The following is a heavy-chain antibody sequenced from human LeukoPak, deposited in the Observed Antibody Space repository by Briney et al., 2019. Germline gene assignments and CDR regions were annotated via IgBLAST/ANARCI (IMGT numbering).Heavy chain of an antibody. J-gene: IGHJ5*02. CDR1: GFTFRIYS. CDR3: ARDRGARGRGLA. CDR2: IGPSSGDI. V-gene: IGHV3-21*01. Sequence: GGSLRLSCAASGFTFRIYSMNWVRQAPGTGLEWVSSIGPSSGDIHYADSVKGRFTISRDNGKNSLYLQMNSLRAEDTAVYYCARDRGARGRGLAWGQGTQVTVS. D-gene: IGHD3-10*01.